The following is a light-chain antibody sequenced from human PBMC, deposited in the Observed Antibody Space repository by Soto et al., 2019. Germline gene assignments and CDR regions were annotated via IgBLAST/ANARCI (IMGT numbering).Light chain of an antibody. Sequence: QSALTQPASVSGSPGQSITISCTGTSSDVGGYNYVSWYQQHPGKAPKLMIYDVSNRPSGVSNRLSGSKSGNTASLTISGLQAEEQADYYCSSYTSSIVVFGGGTKLTVL. CDR2: DVS. CDR1: SSDVGGYNY. J-gene: IGLJ2*01. CDR3: SSYTSSIVV. V-gene: IGLV2-14*01.